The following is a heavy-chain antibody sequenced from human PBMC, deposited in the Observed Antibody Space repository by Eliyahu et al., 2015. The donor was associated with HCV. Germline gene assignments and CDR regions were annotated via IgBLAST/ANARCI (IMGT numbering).Heavy chain of an antibody. J-gene: IGHJ4*02. D-gene: IGHD3-22*01. Sequence: QVQLQESGPGLVKPSETLSLTCTVSGGSISSYYWSWIRQPPGKGLEWIGYIYYSGSTNYNPSLKSRVTISVDTSKNQFSLKLSSVTAADTAVYYCARFYDSSGYYGGDYFDYWGQGTLVTVSS. CDR3: ARFYDSSGYYGGDYFDY. CDR1: GGSISSYY. V-gene: IGHV4-59*01. CDR2: IYYSGST.